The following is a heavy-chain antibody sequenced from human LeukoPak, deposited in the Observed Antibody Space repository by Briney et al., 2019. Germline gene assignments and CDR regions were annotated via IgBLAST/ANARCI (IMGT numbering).Heavy chain of an antibody. V-gene: IGHV1-69*13. J-gene: IGHJ4*02. CDR3: AISCSSTSCYGY. Sequence: ASVKVSCKASGGTFSSYAISWVRQAPGQGLEWMGGIIPIFGTANYAQKFQGRVTITADESTSTAYMELSSLRSEDTAVYYCAISCSSTSCYGYWGQGTPVTVSS. CDR2: IIPIFGTA. CDR1: GGTFSSYA. D-gene: IGHD2-2*01.